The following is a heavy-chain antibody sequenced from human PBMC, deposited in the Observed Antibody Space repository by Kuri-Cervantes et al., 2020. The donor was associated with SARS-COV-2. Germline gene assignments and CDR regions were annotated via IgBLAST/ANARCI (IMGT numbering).Heavy chain of an antibody. CDR3: ARVSKAARPSAWFDP. CDR2: INPNSGGT. D-gene: IGHD6-6*01. V-gene: IGHV1-2*02. CDR1: GGTFSSYA. J-gene: IGHJ5*02. Sequence: VKVSCKASGGTFSSYAISWVRQAPGQGLEWMGWINPNSGGTNYAQKFQGRVTMTRDTSISTAYMELSRLRSDDTAVYYCARVSKAARPSAWFDPWGQGTLVTVSS.